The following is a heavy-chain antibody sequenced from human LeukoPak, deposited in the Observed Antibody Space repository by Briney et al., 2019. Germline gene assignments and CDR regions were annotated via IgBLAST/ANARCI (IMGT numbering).Heavy chain of an antibody. V-gene: IGHV3-48*03. Sequence: GGSLRLSCAASGFTFSSYEMNWVRQAPGKGLEWVSYISSSGSTIYYADSVKGRFTISRDNAKNSPYLQMNSLRADDTAVYYCARDYSSGWDDAFDIWGQGTMVTVSS. CDR1: GFTFSSYE. CDR3: ARDYSSGWDDAFDI. J-gene: IGHJ3*02. CDR2: ISSSGSTI. D-gene: IGHD6-19*01.